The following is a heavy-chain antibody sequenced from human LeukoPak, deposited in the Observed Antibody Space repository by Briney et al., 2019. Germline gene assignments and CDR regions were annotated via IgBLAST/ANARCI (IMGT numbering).Heavy chain of an antibody. J-gene: IGHJ2*01. Sequence: SETLSLTCTVSGGSISSYYWSWIRQPPGKGLEWIGYIYYSGSTNYNPSLKSRVTISVDTPKNQFSLKLSSVTAADTAVYYCARVLGTTVTTRYFDLWGRGTLVTVSS. CDR2: IYYSGST. V-gene: IGHV4-59*01. D-gene: IGHD4-17*01. CDR1: GGSISSYY. CDR3: ARVLGTTVTTRYFDL.